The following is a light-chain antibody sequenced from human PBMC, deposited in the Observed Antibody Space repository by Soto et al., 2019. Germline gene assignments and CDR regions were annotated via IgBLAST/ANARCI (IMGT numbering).Light chain of an antibody. CDR1: KNDIGVYDF. J-gene: IGLJ3*02. V-gene: IGLV2-8*01. Sequence: QSVLTQPPSASGSPGQSVTISCTGTKNDIGVYDFVSWYQHHPGKAPRLIIYEVVQRPSGVPDRFSGSKSGNTASLTISWLQAEDEADYYCCSYTHTSRVFGGGTKLTVL. CDR3: CSYTHTSRV. CDR2: EVV.